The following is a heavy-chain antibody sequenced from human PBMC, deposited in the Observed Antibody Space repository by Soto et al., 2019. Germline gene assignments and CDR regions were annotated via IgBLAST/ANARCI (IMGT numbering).Heavy chain of an antibody. J-gene: IGHJ6*02. V-gene: IGHV3-23*01. CDR3: ARVASPQLTRHRVLVAPTLMWHDDGMDV. D-gene: IGHD1-1*01. CDR2: ISGSGGGT. Sequence: PGGSLRLSCAASGFTFSSYAMTWVRQAPGKGLEWVSAISGSGGGTYYADSVKGRFTISRDNSKNTLFLQMSGLRPDDTAVYFCARVASPQLTRHRVLVAPTLMWHDDGMDVWGQGTMVTVSS. CDR1: GFTFSSYA.